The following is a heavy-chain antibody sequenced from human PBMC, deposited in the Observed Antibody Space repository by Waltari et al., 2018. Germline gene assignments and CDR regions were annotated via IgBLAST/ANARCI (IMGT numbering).Heavy chain of an antibody. J-gene: IGHJ6*02. CDR1: GFTFGDYA. V-gene: IGHV3-49*04. Sequence: EVQLVESGGGLVQPGRSLRLSCTASGFTFGDYAMSWVRQAPGKGLEWVGFIRNKAYGEKKEYAASVKGRFTISRDDSKSIAYLQMNSLKTEDTAVYYCTRTGSGSYPDGMDVWGQGTTVTVSS. CDR3: TRTGSGSYPDGMDV. CDR2: IRNKAYGEKK. D-gene: IGHD3-10*01.